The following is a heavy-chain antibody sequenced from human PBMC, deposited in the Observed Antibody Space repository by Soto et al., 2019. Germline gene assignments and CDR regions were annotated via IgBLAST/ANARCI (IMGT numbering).Heavy chain of an antibody. CDR1: DDSISSYY. J-gene: IGHJ5*02. D-gene: IGHD3-10*01. CDR2: IYYSGST. Sequence: SETLSLTCTVSDDSISSYYWSWIRQPPGKGLEWIGYIYYSGSTNYNPSLKSRVTISVDTSKNQFSLKLSSVTAADTAVYYCARHSYYYGSTYGCWLDPWGQGTLVTVSS. CDR3: ARHSYYYGSTYGCWLDP. V-gene: IGHV4-59*08.